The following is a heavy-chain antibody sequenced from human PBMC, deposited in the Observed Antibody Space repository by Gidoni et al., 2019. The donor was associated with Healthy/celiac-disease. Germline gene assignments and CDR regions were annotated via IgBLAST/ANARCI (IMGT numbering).Heavy chain of an antibody. CDR3: AKVHSYCSSTSCYGYYYYGMDV. J-gene: IGHJ6*02. D-gene: IGHD2-2*01. Sequence: EVQLVESGGGVVQPGGSLRLSCAASGFTFDDYAMPWVRQAPGKGLEWVSLISGDGGSTYYADSVKGRFTISRDNSKNSLYLQMNSLRTEDTALYYCAKVHSYCSSTSCYGYYYYGMDVWGQGTTVTVSS. CDR1: GFTFDDYA. V-gene: IGHV3-43*02. CDR2: ISGDGGST.